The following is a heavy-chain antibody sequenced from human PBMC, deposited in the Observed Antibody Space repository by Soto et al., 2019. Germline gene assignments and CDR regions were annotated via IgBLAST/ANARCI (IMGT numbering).Heavy chain of an antibody. D-gene: IGHD3-16*01. CDR2: ISYDGVNK. CDR3: TKARLWGGDDYNSSSYNAMDV. V-gene: IGHV3-30*18. CDR1: GFTLSTYG. Sequence: GGSLGLSCAASGFTLSTYGVHWVRQAPGKGLEWVAVISYDGVNKYYADSVKGRFTISRDNSKNTLYLQMNSLRAEDTAVYYCTKARLWGGDDYNSSSYNAMDVWGQGTTVPVSS. J-gene: IGHJ6*02.